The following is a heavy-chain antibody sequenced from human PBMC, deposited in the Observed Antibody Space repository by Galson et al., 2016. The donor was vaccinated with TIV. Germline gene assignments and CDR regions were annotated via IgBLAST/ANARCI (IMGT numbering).Heavy chain of an antibody. CDR2: INHRAIT. J-gene: IGHJ4*02. V-gene: IGHV4-34*01. Sequence: SETLSLTCAVYGGSLSGYYWSWIRQSPGKGLEWIGEINHRAITNCNPSLKSRVAISVDTSKNQFSLKVSSVTAADTAVYYCARYSNDEGDAYGFAYWGQGTLVTVSS. CDR3: ARYSNDEGDAYGFAY. CDR1: GGSLSGYY. D-gene: IGHD1-1*01.